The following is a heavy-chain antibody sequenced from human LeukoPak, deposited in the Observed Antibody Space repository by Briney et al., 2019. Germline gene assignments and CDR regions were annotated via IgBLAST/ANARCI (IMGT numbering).Heavy chain of an antibody. CDR3: TTLIWFGEFLFDY. CDR1: GFTFSNAW. J-gene: IGHJ4*02. Sequence: GGSLRLSCAASGFTFSNAWMSWVRQAPGKGLEWVGRIKSKTNGGTTDYAAPVKGRFTSSRDDSKNTLYLQMNSLKTEDTAVYYCTTLIWFGEFLFDYWGQGTLVTVSS. V-gene: IGHV3-15*01. D-gene: IGHD3-10*01. CDR2: IKSKTNGGTT.